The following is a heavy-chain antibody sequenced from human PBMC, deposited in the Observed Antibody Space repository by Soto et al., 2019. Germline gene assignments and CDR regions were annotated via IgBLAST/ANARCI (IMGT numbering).Heavy chain of an antibody. J-gene: IGHJ4*02. V-gene: IGHV1-18*01. CDR2: ISAHNGNT. CDR3: ARGTYGYY. CDR1: GYDFTTYG. Sequence: QVHLVQSGAEVKNPGASVKVSCKGSGYDFTTYGITWVRQAPGQGLEWMAWISAHNGNTNYAPNLQGRVTVTRDTSTSTAYIELRSLRSDDTAVYYCARGTYGYYWGQGALVTVSS. D-gene: IGHD4-17*01.